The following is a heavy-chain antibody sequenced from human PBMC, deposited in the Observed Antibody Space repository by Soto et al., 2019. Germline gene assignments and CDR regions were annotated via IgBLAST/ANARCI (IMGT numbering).Heavy chain of an antibody. Sequence: PGGSLRLSCAASGFTFSYYAMTWVRQAPGKGLEWVSTISGSGNTTFYADSVKGRFTISRDNSKNTLFVQMDSLRAEDTAVYYCAKDRSSIEAAEYFPHWGQGTLVTVSS. CDR3: AKDRSSIEAAEYFPH. V-gene: IGHV3-23*01. D-gene: IGHD6-13*01. J-gene: IGHJ1*01. CDR1: GFTFSYYA. CDR2: ISGSGNTT.